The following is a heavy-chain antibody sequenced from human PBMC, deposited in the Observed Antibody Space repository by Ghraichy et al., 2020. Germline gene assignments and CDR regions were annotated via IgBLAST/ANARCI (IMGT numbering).Heavy chain of an antibody. J-gene: IGHJ3*02. D-gene: IGHD1-26*01. CDR3: ARGNSGSYYEIKLDAFDI. CDR1: GGTFSSYA. V-gene: IGHV1-69*13. CDR2: IIPIFGTA. Sequence: SVKVSCKASGGTFSSYAISWVRQAPGQGLEWMGGIIPIFGTANYAQKFQGRVTITADESTSTAYMELSSLRSEDTAVYYCARGNSGSYYEIKLDAFDIWGQGTMVTVSS.